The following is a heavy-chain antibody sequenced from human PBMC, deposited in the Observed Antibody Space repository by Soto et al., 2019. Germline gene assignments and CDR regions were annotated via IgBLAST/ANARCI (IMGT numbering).Heavy chain of an antibody. V-gene: IGHV3-15*07. D-gene: IGHD1-1*01. J-gene: IGHJ4*01. CDR3: TTLSYTTTIIVRFDY. CDR2: VKSKTDGGTT. Sequence: PGGSLRLSCAASGFTFSNAWINWVRQTPGKGLEWVGRVKSKTDGGTTDFAAPVKGRFAISRDDSKNMVYLEMNSLKTEDTAINYCTTLSYTTTIIVRFDYWGHGTLVTVSS. CDR1: GFTFSNAW.